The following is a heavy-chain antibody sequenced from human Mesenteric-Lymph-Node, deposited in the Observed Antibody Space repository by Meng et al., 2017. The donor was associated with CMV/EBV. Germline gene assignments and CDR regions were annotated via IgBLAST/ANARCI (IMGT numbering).Heavy chain of an antibody. D-gene: IGHD4-17*01. CDR3: AKSGWTTDWFDP. CDR2: ISDDGSTK. CDR1: GFTFGSHA. Sequence: GESLKISCAGSGFTFGSHAMHWVRQAPGKGLEWVAVISDDGSTKFYADSVKGRFTISRDNSKNTLYLQLNSLRTDDTAVYYCAKSGWTTDWFDPWGQGTLVTVSS. J-gene: IGHJ5*02. V-gene: IGHV3-30*18.